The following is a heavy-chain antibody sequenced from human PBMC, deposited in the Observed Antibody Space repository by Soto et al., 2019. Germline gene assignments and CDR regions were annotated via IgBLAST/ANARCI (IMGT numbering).Heavy chain of an antibody. CDR2: IWYDGSNK. CDR3: ARDLEDFWSGFRYYYGMDV. Sequence: PGGSLRFSCAASGFTFSSYGMHWVRQAPGKGLEWVAVIWYDGSNKYYADSVKGRFTISRDNSKNTLYLQMNSLRAEDTAVYYCARDLEDFWSGFRYYYGMDVWGQGTTVTISS. V-gene: IGHV3-33*01. D-gene: IGHD3-3*01. CDR1: GFTFSSYG. J-gene: IGHJ6*02.